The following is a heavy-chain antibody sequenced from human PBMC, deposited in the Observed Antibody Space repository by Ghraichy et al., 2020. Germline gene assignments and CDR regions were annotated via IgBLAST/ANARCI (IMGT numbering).Heavy chain of an antibody. D-gene: IGHD3-16*01. Sequence: SVKVSCKASGVTLRRYAIIWVRQAPGQGLEWMGGIIPTFAKANYAQKFQGRVTITTDESTSTAYMELSSLRSEDTAVYYCTNLGGEDYYHYGMDVWGQGTTVTVSS. CDR1: GVTLRRYA. CDR3: TNLGGEDYYHYGMDV. J-gene: IGHJ6*02. V-gene: IGHV1-69*05. CDR2: IIPTFAKA.